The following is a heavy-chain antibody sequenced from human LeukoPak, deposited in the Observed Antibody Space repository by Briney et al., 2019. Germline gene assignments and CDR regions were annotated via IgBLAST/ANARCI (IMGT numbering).Heavy chain of an antibody. CDR1: GGSISSYY. CDR3: ARLPIVVVRGVDY. CDR2: IYYSGST. Sequence: SETLSLTCTVSGGSISSYYWNWIRQPPGKGLEWIGSIYYSGSTYYNPSLKSRVTISVDTSKNLFSLKLSSVTAADTAVYYCARLPIVVVRGVDYWDQGTLVTVSS. V-gene: IGHV4-39*07. J-gene: IGHJ4*02. D-gene: IGHD2-15*01.